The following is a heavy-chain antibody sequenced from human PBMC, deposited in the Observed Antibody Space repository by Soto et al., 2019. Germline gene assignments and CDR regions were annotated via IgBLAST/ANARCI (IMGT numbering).Heavy chain of an antibody. D-gene: IGHD2-21*01. V-gene: IGHV5-51*01. Sequence: GESLKISCKGSGYRFTSYWIAWVRQMSGKGLEWMGIIYPSDSDTRYSPSFQGQVTISADKSISTAYLQWSSLKASDSAMYYCARSYGGNSHFDYWGQGALVTVSS. CDR3: ARSYGGNSHFDY. J-gene: IGHJ4*02. CDR1: GYRFTSYW. CDR2: IYPSDSDT.